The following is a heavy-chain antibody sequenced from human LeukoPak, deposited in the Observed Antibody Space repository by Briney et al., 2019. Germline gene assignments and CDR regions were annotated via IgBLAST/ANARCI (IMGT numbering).Heavy chain of an antibody. CDR3: ARFDRDGFLDY. J-gene: IGHJ4*02. D-gene: IGHD5-24*01. Sequence: GASVKVSCKASGYTFSVYYIHWVRQAPGQGLEWMGWINPNSGGTNYAQKFQGRVTMTRDTSISTAYMELSRLRSDDTAVYYCARFDRDGFLDYWGQGTLVTVSS. CDR1: GYTFSVYY. V-gene: IGHV1-2*02. CDR2: INPNSGGT.